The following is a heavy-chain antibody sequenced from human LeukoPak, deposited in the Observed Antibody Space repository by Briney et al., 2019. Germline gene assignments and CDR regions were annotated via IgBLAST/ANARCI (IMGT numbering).Heavy chain of an antibody. J-gene: IGHJ4*02. V-gene: IGHV4-38-2*01. CDR1: GYSISSGYY. Sequence: SETLSLTCAVSGYSISSGYYWGWLRQPPGKGLEWMGIYYRSWSTYYNPSLKSRVTMSIDTSKNQFSLELSSVTAADTAVYYGARLSESHRNYWGQGTLVTVSS. CDR2: YYRSWST. D-gene: IGHD5-12*01. CDR3: ARLSESHRNY.